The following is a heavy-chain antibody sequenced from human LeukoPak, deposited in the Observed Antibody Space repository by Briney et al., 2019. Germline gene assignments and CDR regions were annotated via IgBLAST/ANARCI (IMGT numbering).Heavy chain of an antibody. Sequence: GGSLRLSCAASGFTVSSNYMSGVRQAPGKGLEWVSVIYSGGSTYYADSVKGRFTISRHNSKNTLYLQMNSLRAEDTAVYYCARGSWSGYSYGRDYYYGMDVWGQGTTVTVSS. CDR2: IYSGGST. CDR3: ARGSWSGYSYGRDYYYGMDV. CDR1: GFTVSSNY. D-gene: IGHD5-18*01. J-gene: IGHJ6*02. V-gene: IGHV3-53*04.